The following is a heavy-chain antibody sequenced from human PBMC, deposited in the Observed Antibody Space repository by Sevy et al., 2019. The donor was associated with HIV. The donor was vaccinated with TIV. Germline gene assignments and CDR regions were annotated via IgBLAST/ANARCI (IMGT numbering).Heavy chain of an antibody. D-gene: IGHD2-21*02. CDR2: ISGSGGST. V-gene: IGHV3-23*01. Sequence: AGSLILSCAASGFTFSSYAMSWVRQAPGKGLEWVSAISGSGGSTYYADSVKGRFTISRDNSKNTLYLQMNSLRAEDTAVYYCAKVGDTVGLAFDYWGQGTLVTVSS. CDR3: AKVGDTVGLAFDY. J-gene: IGHJ4*02. CDR1: GFTFSSYA.